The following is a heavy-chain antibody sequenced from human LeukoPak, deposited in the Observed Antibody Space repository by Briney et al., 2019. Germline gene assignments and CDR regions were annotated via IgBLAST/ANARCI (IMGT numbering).Heavy chain of an antibody. Sequence: GASVKVSCKASGYTFTCYYMHWVRQAPGQGLEWMGWINPNSGGTNYAQKFQGRVTMTRDTSISTAYMELSRLRSDDTAVYYCAWAGVVAGGKYQLLLSRTSENWFDPWGQGTLVTVSS. CDR1: GYTFTCYY. J-gene: IGHJ5*02. D-gene: IGHD2-2*01. CDR2: INPNSGGT. V-gene: IGHV1-2*02. CDR3: AWAGVVAGGKYQLLLSRTSENWFDP.